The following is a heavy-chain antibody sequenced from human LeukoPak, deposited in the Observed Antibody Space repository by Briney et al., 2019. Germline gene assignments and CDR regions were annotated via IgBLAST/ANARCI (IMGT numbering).Heavy chain of an antibody. D-gene: IGHD2-2*01. CDR2: IIPIFGTA. CDR3: ARYLTAGGPRLNYYMDV. J-gene: IGHJ6*03. Sequence: SVKVSCKASGGTFSSYAISRVRQAPGQGLEWMGGIIPIFGTANYAQKFQGRVTITTDESTSTAYMELSSLRSEDTAVYYCARYLTAGGPRLNYYMDVWGKGTTVTVSS. CDR1: GGTFSSYA. V-gene: IGHV1-69*05.